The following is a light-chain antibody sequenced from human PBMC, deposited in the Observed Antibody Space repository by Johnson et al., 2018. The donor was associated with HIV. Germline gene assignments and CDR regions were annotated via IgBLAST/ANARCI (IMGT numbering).Light chain of an antibody. J-gene: IGLJ1*01. V-gene: IGLV1-51*01. CDR3: GTWDSSLRVGF. CDR2: DNN. Sequence: QSVLTQPPSVSAAPGQKVTISCSGSSSNIGNNYVSWYQQLPGRAPKLLIYDNNKRPSGIPDRFSGSKSGTFATLAINGLQTGDEADYYCGTWDSSLRVGFFGTGTKVTVL. CDR1: SSNIGNNY.